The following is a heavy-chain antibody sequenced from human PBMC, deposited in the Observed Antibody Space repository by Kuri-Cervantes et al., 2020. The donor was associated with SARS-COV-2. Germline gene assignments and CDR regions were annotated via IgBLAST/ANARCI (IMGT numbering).Heavy chain of an antibody. J-gene: IGHJ3*02. CDR3: ARVVPAAISVDAFDI. D-gene: IGHD2-2*01. CDR2: IYTSGST. CDR1: GVAVTGGTYY. V-gene: IGHV4-61*09. Sequence: SETLSLTCAVSGVAVTGGTYYWAWIRQPAGKGLEWIGYIYTSGSTNYNPSLKSRVTISVDTSKNQFSLKLSSVTAADTAVYYCARVVPAAISVDAFDIWGQGTMVTVSS.